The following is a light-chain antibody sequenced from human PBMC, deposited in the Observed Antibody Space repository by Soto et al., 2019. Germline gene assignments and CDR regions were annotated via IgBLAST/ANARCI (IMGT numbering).Light chain of an antibody. CDR3: QQYNRPCT. CDR1: QSVTDW. V-gene: IGKV1-5*01. J-gene: IGKJ2*02. CDR2: DAS. Sequence: DIQMTQSPSSLSASVGDRVTITCRASQSVTDWLAWYQQKPGKAPKLLIYDASSLQSGVPSRFSGSGSGTEFSLTISSLQPDDFATYYCQQYNRPCTFGQGTKVDIK.